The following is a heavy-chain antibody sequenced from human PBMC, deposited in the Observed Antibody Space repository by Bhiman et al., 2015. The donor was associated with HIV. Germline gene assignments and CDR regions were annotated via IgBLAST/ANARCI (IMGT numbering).Heavy chain of an antibody. CDR3: ARNLRYFDWLPIY. Sequence: QVQLVESGGGVVQPGRSLRLSCAASGFTFSSYAMHWVRQAPGKGLEWVAVISYDGSNKYYADSVKGRFTISRDNSKNTLYLQMNSLRAEDTAVYYCARNLRYFDWLPIYWGQGTLVTVSS. CDR2: ISYDGSNK. CDR1: GFTFSSYA. J-gene: IGHJ4*02. D-gene: IGHD3-9*01. V-gene: IGHV3-30-3*01.